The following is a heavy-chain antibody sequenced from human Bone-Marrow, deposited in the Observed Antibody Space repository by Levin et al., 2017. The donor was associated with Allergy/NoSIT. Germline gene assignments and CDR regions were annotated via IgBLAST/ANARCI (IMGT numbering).Heavy chain of an antibody. CDR2: IIPIFGTA. D-gene: IGHD2-15*01. Sequence: SVKVSCKASGGTFSSYAISWVRQAPGQGLEWMGGIIPIFGTANYAQKFQGRVTITADKSTSTAYMELSSLRSEDTAVYYCATYCSGGSCYGRAYAFDIWGQGTMVTVSS. J-gene: IGHJ3*02. V-gene: IGHV1-69*06. CDR3: ATYCSGGSCYGRAYAFDI. CDR1: GGTFSSYA.